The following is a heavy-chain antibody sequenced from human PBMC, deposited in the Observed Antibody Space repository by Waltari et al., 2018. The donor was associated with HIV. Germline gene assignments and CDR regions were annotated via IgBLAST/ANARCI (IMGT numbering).Heavy chain of an antibody. Sequence: EVQLVESGGGLVKPGGSLRLSCAASGFTFSSYSMNWVRQAPGKGLEWFSSISSSSSYIYYADSVKGRFTISRDNAKNSLYLQMNSLRAEDTAVYYCARVSIFGVVIHYYYYYGMDVWGQGTTVTVSS. J-gene: IGHJ6*02. CDR3: ARVSIFGVVIHYYYYYGMDV. CDR2: ISSSSSYI. CDR1: GFTFSSYS. D-gene: IGHD3-3*01. V-gene: IGHV3-21*01.